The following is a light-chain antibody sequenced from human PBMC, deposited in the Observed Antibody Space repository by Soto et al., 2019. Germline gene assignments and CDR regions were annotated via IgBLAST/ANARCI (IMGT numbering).Light chain of an antibody. CDR3: SSYTSSSTLGV. Sequence: QSVLTQPRSVSGSPGQSVTISCTGTSSDVGGYNYVSWYQQHPGKAPNLMIYDVSNRPSGVSNRFSGSKSGNTASLTISGLQAEDEADYYCSSYTSSSTLGVFGTGTKVTVL. CDR1: SSDVGGYNY. J-gene: IGLJ1*01. CDR2: DVS. V-gene: IGLV2-14*01.